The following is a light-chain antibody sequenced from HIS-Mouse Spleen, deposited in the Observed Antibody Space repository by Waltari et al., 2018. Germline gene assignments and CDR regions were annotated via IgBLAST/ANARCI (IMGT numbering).Light chain of an antibody. CDR1: KVGEHY. J-gene: IGLJ2*01. CDR3: QAWDSSTYVV. CDR2: QGS. Sequence: SYELTQPPSVSVSPGQTASITCSGDKVGEHYACWYQQKPGQSPLLVIYQGSKRPSGIPGRFSGSNSGNTATLTIGGTQAMDEADYYCQAWDSSTYVVFGGGTKLTVL. V-gene: IGLV3-1*01.